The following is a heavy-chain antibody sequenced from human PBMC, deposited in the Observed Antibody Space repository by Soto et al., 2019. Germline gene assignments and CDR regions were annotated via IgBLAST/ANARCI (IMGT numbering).Heavy chain of an antibody. J-gene: IGHJ4*02. D-gene: IGHD2-2*01. V-gene: IGHV1-69*13. Sequence: SVKVSCKASGGTFSSYAISWVRQAPGQGLEWMGGIIPIFGTANYAQKFQGRVTITADESTSTAYMELSSLRSEDTAVYYCAREWQYQLPSRVPYFDYWGQGTLVTVSS. CDR2: IIPIFGTA. CDR1: GGTFSSYA. CDR3: AREWQYQLPSRVPYFDY.